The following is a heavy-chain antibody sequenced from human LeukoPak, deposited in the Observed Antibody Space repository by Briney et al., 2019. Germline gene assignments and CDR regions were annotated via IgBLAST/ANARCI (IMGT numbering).Heavy chain of an antibody. CDR1: GGSISSYY. D-gene: IGHD5-12*01. Sequence: SETLSLTCTVSGGSISSYYWSWIRQPAGKGLEWIGRIYTSGSTNYNPSLKSRVTMSVDTSKNQFSLKLSSVTAADTAVYYCAREARSPGYSGRPFDYWGQGTLVTVSS. CDR3: AREARSPGYSGRPFDY. J-gene: IGHJ4*02. V-gene: IGHV4-4*07. CDR2: IYTSGST.